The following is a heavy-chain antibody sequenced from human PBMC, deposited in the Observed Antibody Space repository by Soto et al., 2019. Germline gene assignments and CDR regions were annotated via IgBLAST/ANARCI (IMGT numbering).Heavy chain of an antibody. Sequence: QVQLVEFGGGVVQPGRSPRLSCAASGFTFSGYGMHWVRQAPGKGLEWVAVISNDGSNKYYVDSVKGRFTISRDNSKNTLDLQMNSLRAEDTAVYYCAKDRVSEHSSGWPQGHWGQGTLVTVSS. V-gene: IGHV3-30*18. J-gene: IGHJ4*02. CDR3: AKDRVSEHSSGWPQGH. CDR1: GFTFSGYG. CDR2: ISNDGSNK. D-gene: IGHD6-19*01.